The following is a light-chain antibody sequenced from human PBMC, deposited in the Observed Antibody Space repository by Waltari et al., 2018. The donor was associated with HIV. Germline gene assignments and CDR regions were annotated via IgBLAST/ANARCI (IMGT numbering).Light chain of an antibody. V-gene: IGLV1-47*01. Sequence: QSVLTQPPSASGTPGQRVTISCSGSSSNIGNDNVYWYQQLPGTTPKLLIYKNIQRPSGVPDRFAGSKSGTSAYLAISGLRSEYEADYYWVGWDASLSAYVFGAGTKVTVL. J-gene: IGLJ1*01. CDR3: VGWDASLSAYV. CDR1: SSNIGNDN. CDR2: KNI.